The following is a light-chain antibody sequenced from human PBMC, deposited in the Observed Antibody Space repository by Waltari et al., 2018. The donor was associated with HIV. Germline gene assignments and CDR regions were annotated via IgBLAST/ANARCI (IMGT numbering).Light chain of an antibody. V-gene: IGKV4-1*01. J-gene: IGKJ1*01. CDR2: WAS. CDR1: QSVLSSSNNKNY. Sequence: DIVMTQSPDSLAVSLGERATINCKSGQSVLSSSNNKNYLVWYQQKPGQPPKLLIYWASTRESGVPDRFSGSGSGTDFTLTISSLQAEDVAVYYCQQYYSTPWTFGQGTKVEVK. CDR3: QQYYSTPWT.